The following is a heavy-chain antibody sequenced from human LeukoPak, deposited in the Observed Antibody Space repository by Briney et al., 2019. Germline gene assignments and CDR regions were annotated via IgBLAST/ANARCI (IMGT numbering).Heavy chain of an antibody. CDR2: IRSKAYGGTT. CDR3: TRDLGFGFSYFDY. D-gene: IGHD3-10*01. Sequence: PGGSLRLSCTASGFTFGDYAMSWVRQAPGKGLEWVGFIRSKAYGGTTEYAASVKGRFTISRDDSKSIAYLQMNSLKTEDTAVYYCTRDLGFGFSYFDYWGQGTLVTVSS. V-gene: IGHV3-49*04. J-gene: IGHJ4*02. CDR1: GFTFGDYA.